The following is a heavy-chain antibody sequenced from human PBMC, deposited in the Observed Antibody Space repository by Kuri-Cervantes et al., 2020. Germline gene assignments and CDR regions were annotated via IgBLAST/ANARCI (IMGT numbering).Heavy chain of an antibody. CDR3: AKDMVLVPAALTYYYYYGMDV. J-gene: IGHJ6*02. CDR2: ISYDGSNK. Sequence: GGSLRLSCAASGFTFSSYGMHWVRQAPGKGLEWVAVISYDGSNKYYADSVKGRFTISRDNSKNTLYLQMNSLRAEDTAVYYCAKDMVLVPAALTYYYYYGMDVWGQGTTVTVSS. V-gene: IGHV3-30*18. D-gene: IGHD2-2*01. CDR1: GFTFSSYG.